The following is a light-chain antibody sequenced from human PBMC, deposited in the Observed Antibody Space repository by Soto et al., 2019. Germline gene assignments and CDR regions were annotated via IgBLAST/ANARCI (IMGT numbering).Light chain of an antibody. Sequence: QSVLTQPPSVSGAPGQRVTISCTGSSSNIGAGYDVHWYQQLPGTAPKLLIYVNSNRPSGVPDRCSGSKSGTSASLAITGLQAEDEADYYCQSYDSSLSVVFGGGTKLTVL. V-gene: IGLV1-40*01. CDR3: QSYDSSLSVV. CDR2: VNS. J-gene: IGLJ2*01. CDR1: SSNIGAGYD.